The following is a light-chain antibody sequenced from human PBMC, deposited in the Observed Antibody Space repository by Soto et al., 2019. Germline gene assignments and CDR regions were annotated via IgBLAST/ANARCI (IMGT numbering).Light chain of an antibody. J-gene: IGKJ4*01. CDR1: QGISSW. V-gene: IGKV1D-16*01. Sequence: DIQMTQSPSSLSASVGDRVTITCRASQGISSWLAWYQQRPERAPKLLIYGASSLQSGVPSRFSGTGSGTDFTITISSLQAEDFATYYCQQYNSYPPTFGGGTKVEIK. CDR3: QQYNSYPPT. CDR2: GAS.